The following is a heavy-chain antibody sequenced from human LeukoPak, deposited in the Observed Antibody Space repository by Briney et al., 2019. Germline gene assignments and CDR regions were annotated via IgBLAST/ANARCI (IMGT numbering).Heavy chain of an antibody. Sequence: PGGSLRLSCAASGFTFSSYGMHWVRQAPGKGLEWVAFIRYDGSNKYYADSVKGRFTISRDNSKNTLYLQMNSLRAEDTAVYYCARDIRWGGYYYYYMDVWGKGTTVTVSS. V-gene: IGHV3-30*02. CDR1: GFTFSSYG. CDR3: ARDIRWGGYYYYYMDV. J-gene: IGHJ6*03. D-gene: IGHD1-26*01. CDR2: IRYDGSNK.